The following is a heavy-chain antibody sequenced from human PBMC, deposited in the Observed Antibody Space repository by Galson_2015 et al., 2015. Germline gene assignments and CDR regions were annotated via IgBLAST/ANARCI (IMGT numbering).Heavy chain of an antibody. Sequence: SLRLSCAASGFTFSSYAMHWVRQAPGKGLEWVAVISYDGSNKYYADSVKGRFTISRDNSKNTLYLQMNSLRAEDTAVYYCARVGLAHELWFGELLVLDYRGQGTLVTVSS. V-gene: IGHV3-30-3*01. CDR2: ISYDGSNK. CDR3: ARVGLAHELWFGELLVLDY. J-gene: IGHJ4*02. CDR1: GFTFSSYA. D-gene: IGHD3-10*01.